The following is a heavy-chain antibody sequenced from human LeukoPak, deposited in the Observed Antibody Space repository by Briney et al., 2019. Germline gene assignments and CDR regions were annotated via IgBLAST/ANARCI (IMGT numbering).Heavy chain of an antibody. V-gene: IGHV3-23*01. Sequence: AGGSLRLSCAASGFTFSTYTMYWVRHPPGKGLEWVSIIGSSGGGIHYADSVKGRFTISRDNSKNTLYLQMNSLRAEDTAVYYCARASGGDYGGAFDIWGQGTMVTVSS. CDR1: GFTFSTYT. D-gene: IGHD4-23*01. J-gene: IGHJ3*02. CDR2: IGSSGGGI. CDR3: ARASGGDYGGAFDI.